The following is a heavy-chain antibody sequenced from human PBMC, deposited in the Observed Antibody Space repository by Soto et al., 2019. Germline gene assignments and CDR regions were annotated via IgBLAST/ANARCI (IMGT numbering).Heavy chain of an antibody. CDR1: GFPFSSYW. J-gene: IGHJ4*02. Sequence: EVRLVESGGDLVQRGGSLRLSCAASGFPFSSYWMHWVRHTPGKGLDWVARISGDGVTTYYADSVTGRFTVSRDNAKNTLSLQINGLRAEDTAVYYCAREYYGILTGYYADYWGQGTLVSVSS. CDR2: ISGDGVTT. V-gene: IGHV3-74*01. CDR3: AREYYGILTGYYADY. D-gene: IGHD3-9*01.